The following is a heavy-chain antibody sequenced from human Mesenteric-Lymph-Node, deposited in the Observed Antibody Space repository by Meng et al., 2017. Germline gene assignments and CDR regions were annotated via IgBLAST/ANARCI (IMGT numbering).Heavy chain of an antibody. CDR1: GGSFSSGGFY. J-gene: IGHJ5*02. CDR3: ARTNYGDYNWFDP. V-gene: IGHV4-31*03. D-gene: IGHD4-17*01. Sequence: QLQESGPGLVKPSQTLSLTCTVSGGSFSSGGFYWSWIRQHPGKGLEWIGYIYYSGSTYYNPSLRSRVAISIDTSKNQFSLKLTSVTAADTAVYFCARTNYGDYNWFDPWGQGTLVTVSS. CDR2: IYYSGST.